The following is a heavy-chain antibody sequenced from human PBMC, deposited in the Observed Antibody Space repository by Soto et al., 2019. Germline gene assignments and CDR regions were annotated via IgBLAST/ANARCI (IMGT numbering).Heavy chain of an antibody. D-gene: IGHD1-26*01. V-gene: IGHV1-18*01. J-gene: IGHJ4*02. Sequence: ASVKVSCKASGYTFASYGISWVRQAPGQGLEWMGWISAYNGNTSYAQKLQGRVTMTTDTSTSTAYMELRSLRSDDTAVYYCARYRGSPKYSGSYSLHYWGQGTLVTVSS. CDR3: ARYRGSPKYSGSYSLHY. CDR2: ISAYNGNT. CDR1: GYTFASYG.